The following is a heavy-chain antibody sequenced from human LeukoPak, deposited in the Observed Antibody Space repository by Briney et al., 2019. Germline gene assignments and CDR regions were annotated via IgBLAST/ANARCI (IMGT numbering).Heavy chain of an antibody. V-gene: IGHV3-21*01. J-gene: IGHJ4*02. CDR1: GFTFSTFG. D-gene: IGHD2-2*01. CDR2: VSSTSTYI. Sequence: NPGGSLRLSCAASGFTFSTFGMSWVRQAPGKGLEWVSSVSSTSTYIYYADSVKGRFTISRDNAKNSLYLQMNSLGAEDTAVYYCARDWGGVPAAPFDYWGQGILVTVSS. CDR3: ARDWGGVPAAPFDY.